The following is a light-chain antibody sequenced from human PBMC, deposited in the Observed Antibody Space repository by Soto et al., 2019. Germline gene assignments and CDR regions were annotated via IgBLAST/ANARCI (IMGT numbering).Light chain of an antibody. CDR3: TSYAGNNNYL. CDR1: SSDVGGYNY. J-gene: IGLJ1*01. Sequence: QSALTQPASVSGSPGQSVTISCTGTSSDVGGYNYVSWYHQHPGKAPELMIYEVTKRPPGVPDRFSGSKSGNTASPTVSGLQADDETDYYSTSYAGNNNYLFGTGTKVTVL. CDR2: EVT. V-gene: IGLV2-8*01.